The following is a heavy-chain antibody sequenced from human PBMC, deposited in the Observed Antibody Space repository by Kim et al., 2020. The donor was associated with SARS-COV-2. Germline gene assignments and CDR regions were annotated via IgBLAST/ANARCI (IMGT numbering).Heavy chain of an antibody. D-gene: IGHD6-19*01. V-gene: IGHV3-43*02. CDR2: ISRDGGET. CDR3: ARGQQWLIKN. Sequence: GGSLRLSCAASGFTFGDYAIQWVRQAPGKGLEWVSPISRDGGETKYADSVKGRFTISRDNSKKSVYLQMNSLRSEDTALYYCARGQQWLIKNWGQGTQVTVSA. CDR1: GFTFGDYA. J-gene: IGHJ4*02.